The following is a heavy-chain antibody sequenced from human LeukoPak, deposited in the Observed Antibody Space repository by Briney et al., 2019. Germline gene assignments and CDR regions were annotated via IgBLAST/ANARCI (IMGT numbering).Heavy chain of an antibody. CDR2: ISGSDPGT. CDR3: AKAPLGRCTGAICYSFDY. V-gene: IGHV3-23*01. Sequence: PGGSLRLSCAASGFTFNSYAMSWVRQAPGKGLEWVSAISGSDPGTYYADSVKGRFTISRDNSKNTLYLQMNSLRAEDAAVYYCAKAPLGRCTGAICYSFDYWGQGTLVTVSS. CDR1: GFTFNSYA. J-gene: IGHJ4*02. D-gene: IGHD2-8*02.